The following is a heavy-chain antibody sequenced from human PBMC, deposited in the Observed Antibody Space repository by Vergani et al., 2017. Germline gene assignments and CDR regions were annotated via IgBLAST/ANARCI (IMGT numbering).Heavy chain of an antibody. V-gene: IGHV3-74*01. D-gene: IGHD2-15*01. CDR3: ARVFLGYGHLYYFDY. J-gene: IGHJ4*01. CDR2: VSSDGRTT. CDR1: GFILSDYW. Sequence: VQLVESGGGLVQPGGSLRLSCTTSGFILSDYWMHWVRQAPGKGLEWVSRVSSDGRTTNYADSVKGRFTISRDNAKNTVFLQINRLRAEDTAVYFCARVFLGYGHLYYFDYWGHGTLVTVSS.